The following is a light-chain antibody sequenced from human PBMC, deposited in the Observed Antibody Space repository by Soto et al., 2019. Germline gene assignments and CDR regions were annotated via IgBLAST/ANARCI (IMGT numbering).Light chain of an antibody. CDR3: TSYTGSSTLLYV. CDR1: SSDGGGFKY. CDR2: EVS. J-gene: IGLJ1*01. V-gene: IGLV2-14*01. Sequence: QSVLTQPASVSGSPGQSITISCTGTSSDGGGFKYVSWYQLHPGKAPKLVIYEVSNRPSGVSNRFSGSKSGNTASLTISGLQADNEADYYCTSYTGSSTLLYVFGTGTKVTV.